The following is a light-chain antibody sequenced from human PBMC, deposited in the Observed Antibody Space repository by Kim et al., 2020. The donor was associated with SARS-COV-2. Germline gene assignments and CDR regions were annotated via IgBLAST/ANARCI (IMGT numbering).Light chain of an antibody. CDR3: QESYTVRPT. J-gene: IGKJ1*01. Sequence: DVQMTQSPASLSAFVGDRIIITCRASQRIDNCLNWYHQKPGKAPTLIIFSSFNLKSGVSSRFSGSGSGTEFTLIINSLQPEDSATYFCQESYTVRPTFGPGTKVDIK. CDR1: QRIDNC. CDR2: SSF. V-gene: IGKV1-39*01.